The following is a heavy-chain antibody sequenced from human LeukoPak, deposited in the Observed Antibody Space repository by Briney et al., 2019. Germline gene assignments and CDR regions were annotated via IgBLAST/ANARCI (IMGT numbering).Heavy chain of an antibody. Sequence: VRSLRLSCAASGFALSSYGMHWVRQAPGKGLEGVGGIWYDGSNKYYADSVKGRFTISRHNSKNTLYLQMNSLRAEDTAGYYLAKDGGPTRVTDNAFDIWGQGTMVTVSS. D-gene: IGHD2-21*02. J-gene: IGHJ3*02. V-gene: IGHV3-33*06. CDR3: AKDGGPTRVTDNAFDI. CDR1: GFALSSYG. CDR2: IWYDGSNK.